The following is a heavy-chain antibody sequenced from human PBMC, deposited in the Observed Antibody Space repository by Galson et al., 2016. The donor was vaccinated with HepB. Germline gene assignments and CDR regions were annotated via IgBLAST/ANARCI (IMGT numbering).Heavy chain of an antibody. J-gene: IGHJ5*02. CDR2: IIPILPSP. Sequence: SVKVSCKASGSRITHYAFSWVRQAPSQGLEWMGTIIPILPSPNYAPNFEGRVTITADESTNTVHLELSSLTSDDTAVYYWARWGYCSDGRCLPNVFDPWGPGTLVAVSS. CDR1: GSRITHYA. D-gene: IGHD2-15*01. V-gene: IGHV1-69*13. CDR3: ARWGYCSDGRCLPNVFDP.